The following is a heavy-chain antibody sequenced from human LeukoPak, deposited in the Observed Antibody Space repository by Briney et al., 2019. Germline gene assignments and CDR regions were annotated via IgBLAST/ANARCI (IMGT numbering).Heavy chain of an antibody. CDR1: GGSFSGYY. V-gene: IGHV4-34*01. CDR3: ARNSQDIVVVVAGSGDAFDI. D-gene: IGHD2-15*01. Sequence: SETLSLTCAVYGGSFSGYYWSWIRQPPGKGLEWIAEINHSGRTNYNPSLKSRVTISVDTSKNQFSLKLSSVTAADTAVYYCARNSQDIVVVVAGSGDAFDIWGQGTMVTVSS. J-gene: IGHJ3*02. CDR2: INHSGRT.